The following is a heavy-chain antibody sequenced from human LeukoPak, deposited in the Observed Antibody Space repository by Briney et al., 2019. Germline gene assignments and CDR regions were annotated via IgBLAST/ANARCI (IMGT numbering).Heavy chain of an antibody. Sequence: SQTLSLTCTVSGGSISSGGYYWSWIRQHPGKGLEWIGYIYCSGSTYYNPSLKSRVTISVDTSKNQFSLKLSSVTAADTAVYYCARGPLWFGELPFDYWGQGTLVTVSS. D-gene: IGHD3-10*01. V-gene: IGHV4-31*03. CDR2: IYCSGST. CDR1: GGSISSGGYY. CDR3: ARGPLWFGELPFDY. J-gene: IGHJ4*02.